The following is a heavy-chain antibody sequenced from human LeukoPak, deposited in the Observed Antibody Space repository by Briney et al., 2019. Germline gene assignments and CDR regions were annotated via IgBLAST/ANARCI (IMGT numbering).Heavy chain of an antibody. V-gene: IGHV3-23*01. CDR3: ATGRYSSSWPFDY. J-gene: IGHJ4*02. Sequence: GGSLRLSCAASGFTFSSYAMSWVRQAPGKGLEWVSGVSGSGGSTKNADSVKGRFTISRDNSKNTLYLQMNSLRAEDTAVYYCATGRYSSSWPFDYWGQGTLVTVSS. CDR1: GFTFSSYA. CDR2: VSGSGGST. D-gene: IGHD6-13*01.